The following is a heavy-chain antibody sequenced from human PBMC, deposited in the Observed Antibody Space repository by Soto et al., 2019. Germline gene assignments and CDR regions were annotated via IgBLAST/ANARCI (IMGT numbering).Heavy chain of an antibody. CDR1: GFTFSSYA. Sequence: EVQLLESGGGLVQPGGSLRLSCAASGFTFSSYAMSWVRQAPGKGLEWVSAISGSGGSTYYADSVKGRFTISRDNSKNTLYLQMNSLRAEDTAVYYCAKDVEQWLGRLYYFDYWDQGTLVTVSS. D-gene: IGHD6-19*01. J-gene: IGHJ4*02. V-gene: IGHV3-23*01. CDR3: AKDVEQWLGRLYYFDY. CDR2: ISGSGGST.